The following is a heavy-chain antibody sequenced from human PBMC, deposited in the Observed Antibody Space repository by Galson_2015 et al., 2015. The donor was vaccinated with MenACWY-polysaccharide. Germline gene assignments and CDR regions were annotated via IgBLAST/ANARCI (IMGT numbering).Heavy chain of an antibody. Sequence: SLRLSCAASGFAFSSHAMGWVRRAPEKGLEWVSSITGDGSTSFYADSVRGRFTLSKDNSQNTLFLQMNSLRAEDTAVYYCAKDTGPGEYAYSWGTFDIWGRGTMVTVSS. J-gene: IGHJ3*02. CDR3: AKDTGPGEYAYSWGTFDI. D-gene: IGHD3-10*01. V-gene: IGHV3-23*01. CDR1: GFAFSSHA. CDR2: ITGDGSTS.